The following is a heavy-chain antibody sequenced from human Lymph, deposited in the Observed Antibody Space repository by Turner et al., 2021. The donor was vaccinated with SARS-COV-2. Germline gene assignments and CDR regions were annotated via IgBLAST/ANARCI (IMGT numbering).Heavy chain of an antibody. CDR1: GGSISSSSHY. J-gene: IGHJ4*02. Sequence: QLQLQESGPGLVKPSETLSLTCTVSGGSISSSSHYWGWIRQPPGRGLEWIGHIYYSGSNYYNPSLKSRVTISVDTSKNQFSLKLSSVTAADTAVYYCARLVRRAEYYFAYWGQGTLVTVSS. CDR3: ARLVRRAEYYFAY. V-gene: IGHV4-39*01. CDR2: IYYSGSN. D-gene: IGHD3-10*01.